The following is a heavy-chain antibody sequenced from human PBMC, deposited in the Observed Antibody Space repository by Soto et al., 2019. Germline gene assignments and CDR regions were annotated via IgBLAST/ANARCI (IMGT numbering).Heavy chain of an antibody. V-gene: IGHV4-39*01. J-gene: IGHJ4*02. CDR1: GGSISSSSYY. CDR3: ARHTPAISISDH. D-gene: IGHD2-15*01. CDR2: IYYSVST. Sequence: SETLSLTCTVSGGSISSSSYYWGWFRQPPGKGLEWIGSIYYSVSTYYNPSLKSRVTISVDTSKNQFSLKLSSVTAADTAVYYCARHTPAISISDHWGQGTLVTVS.